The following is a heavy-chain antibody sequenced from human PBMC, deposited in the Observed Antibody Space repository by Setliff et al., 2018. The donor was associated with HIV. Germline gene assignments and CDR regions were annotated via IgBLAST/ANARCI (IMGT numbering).Heavy chain of an antibody. Sequence: SETLSLTCTVSGDSISSGSYYWSWIRQPAGKGLEWIGRIYTSGTTNYNPSLKSRVTISVDTSKNQFSLKLSSVTAADTAVYYCARSSSSWSGWFDPWGQGTLVTVSS. D-gene: IGHD6-13*01. CDR1: GDSISSGSYY. CDR3: ARSSSSWSGWFDP. CDR2: IYTSGTT. J-gene: IGHJ5*02. V-gene: IGHV4-61*02.